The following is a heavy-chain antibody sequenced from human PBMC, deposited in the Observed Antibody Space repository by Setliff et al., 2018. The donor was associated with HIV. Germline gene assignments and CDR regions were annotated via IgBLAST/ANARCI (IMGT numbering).Heavy chain of an antibody. Sequence: SETLSLTCTVSGDSISSGSYYWSWIRQPAGKGLEWIGRIYTSGTTNYNPSLKSRVTISVDTSKNQFSLKLSSVTAADTAVYYCARSSSSWSGWFDPWGQGTLVTVSS. D-gene: IGHD6-13*01. CDR1: GDSISSGSYY. CDR3: ARSSSSWSGWFDP. CDR2: IYTSGTT. J-gene: IGHJ5*02. V-gene: IGHV4-61*02.